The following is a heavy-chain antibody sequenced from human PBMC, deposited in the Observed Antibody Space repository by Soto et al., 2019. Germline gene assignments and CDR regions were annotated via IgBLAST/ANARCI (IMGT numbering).Heavy chain of an antibody. V-gene: IGHV3-23*01. CDR1: GFIFSNYA. J-gene: IGHJ5*01. CDR2: ISGSGGNT. CDR3: AKAALSPAAGRNWFDS. D-gene: IGHD6-13*01. Sequence: EVQLLESGGGLVQPGGSLRLSCAASGFIFSNYAVTWGRQVPGKGLEWVSIISGSGGNTFYADSVKGRFTISRDNSKNTLYLQMNTLRVDDTAVYFSAKAALSPAAGRNWFDSWGQGTLVTVSS.